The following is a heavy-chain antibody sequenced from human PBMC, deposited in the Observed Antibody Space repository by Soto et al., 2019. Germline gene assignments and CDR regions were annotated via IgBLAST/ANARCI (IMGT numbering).Heavy chain of an antibody. D-gene: IGHD3-10*01. J-gene: IGHJ3*02. V-gene: IGHV3-53*04. CDR1: GFTVSSNY. CDR2: IYSGGST. Sequence: PGGSLRLSCAASGFTVSSNYMSWVRQAPGKGLEWVSVIYSGGSTYYADSVKGRFTISRHNSKNTLYLQMNSLRAEDTAVYYCARLKLWFGDDAFDIWGQGTMVTVSS. CDR3: ARLKLWFGDDAFDI.